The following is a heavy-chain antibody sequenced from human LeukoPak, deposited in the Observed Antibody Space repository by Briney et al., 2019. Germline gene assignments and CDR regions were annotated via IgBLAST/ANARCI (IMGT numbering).Heavy chain of an antibody. CDR3: VRDGEGVAISVNYWFDP. CDR2: MNPNSGNT. CDR1: GYTFTSYD. D-gene: IGHD3-10*01. J-gene: IGHJ5*02. V-gene: IGHV1-8*01. Sequence: ASVKVSCKASGYTFTSYDINWVRQATGQGLEWMGWMNPNSGNTGYAQKFQGRVTMTRGTSISTAYMELRGPSSEDTAVYYCVRDGEGVAISVNYWFDPWGQGTLVTVSS.